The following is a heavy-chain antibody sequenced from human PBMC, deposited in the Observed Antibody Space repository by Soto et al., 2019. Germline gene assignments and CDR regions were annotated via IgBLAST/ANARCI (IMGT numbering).Heavy chain of an antibody. CDR2: IYYSGRT. CDR3: ACSIAVADAEGFDY. D-gene: IGHD6-19*01. V-gene: IGHV4-59*08. J-gene: IGHJ4*02. Sequence: QVQLQESGPGLVKPSETLSLTCTVSGGSISSYYWSWIRQPPGKGLEWIGYIYYSGRTNYNPSLKSRVTISVDTSKNQFSLKLSSVTAADTAVYYCACSIAVADAEGFDYWGQGTLVTVSS. CDR1: GGSISSYY.